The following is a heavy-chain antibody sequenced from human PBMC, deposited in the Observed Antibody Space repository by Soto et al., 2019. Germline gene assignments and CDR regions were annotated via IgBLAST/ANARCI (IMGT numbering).Heavy chain of an antibody. CDR2: INSGSSPI. Sequence: GGSLRLSCAASGFSFRSYEMNWVRQAPGKGLEWVSFINSGSSPIYYADSVQGRFTISRDNAKNSLYLQMNSVRAEDTAVYYCARVRYSGYEDGMDVWGQGTTVTVSS. D-gene: IGHD5-12*01. CDR3: ARVRYSGYEDGMDV. V-gene: IGHV3-48*03. CDR1: GFSFRSYE. J-gene: IGHJ6*02.